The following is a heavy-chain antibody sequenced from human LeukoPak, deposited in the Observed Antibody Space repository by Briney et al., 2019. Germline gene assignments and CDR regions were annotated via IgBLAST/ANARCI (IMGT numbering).Heavy chain of an antibody. CDR1: GFTFSSYS. Sequence: GGSLRLSCAASGFTFSSYSMNWVRQAPGKGLEWVAVIWYDGSNKYYADSVKGRFTISRDNSKNTLYLQMNSLRAEDTAVYYCAKDALWFGELPFPYYYYYYMDVWGKGTTVTVSS. CDR2: IWYDGSNK. J-gene: IGHJ6*03. D-gene: IGHD3-10*01. V-gene: IGHV3-30*02. CDR3: AKDALWFGELPFPYYYYYYMDV.